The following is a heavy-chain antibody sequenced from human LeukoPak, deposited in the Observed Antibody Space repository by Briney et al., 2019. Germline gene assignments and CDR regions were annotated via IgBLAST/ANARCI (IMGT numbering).Heavy chain of an antibody. CDR3: ARSSIPMIRGVSAVNY. J-gene: IGHJ4*02. Sequence: PGGSLRLSCAASGFTFSDYGMNWVRQAPGKGLEWVSSISSSSSYIYYPDSVKGRFTISRDNAKNSLYLQMNSLRAEDTAVYYCARSSIPMIRGVSAVNYWGQGTLVTVSS. D-gene: IGHD3-10*01. V-gene: IGHV3-21*01. CDR1: GFTFSDYG. CDR2: ISSSSSYI.